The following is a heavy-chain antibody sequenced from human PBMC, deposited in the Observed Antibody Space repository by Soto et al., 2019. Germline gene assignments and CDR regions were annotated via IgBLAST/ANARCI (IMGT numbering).Heavy chain of an antibody. CDR3: ARGYSYGSRYYFDY. CDR1: GYTFTTSG. CDR2: ISTYNGNT. J-gene: IGHJ4*02. D-gene: IGHD5-12*01. V-gene: IGHV1-18*01. Sequence: QVQLVQSGVEVKKPGASVKVSCKASGYTFTTSGITWVRQAPGQELEWMGWISTYNGNTNYAQKLQGRVTLTTDTFTSTAYMEMRSLRSDDTAVYYCARGYSYGSRYYFDYWGQGTLVTVSS.